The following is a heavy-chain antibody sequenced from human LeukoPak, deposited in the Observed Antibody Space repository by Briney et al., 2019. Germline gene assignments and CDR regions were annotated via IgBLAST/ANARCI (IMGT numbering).Heavy chain of an antibody. J-gene: IGHJ3*02. V-gene: IGHV3-30*02. CDR1: GFTFSRHG. CDR3: ARAWGCYYGSGSCLDAFDI. CDR2: IWYDGSNK. D-gene: IGHD3-10*01. Sequence: GGSLRLSCAASGFTFSRHGMHWVRQAPGKGLEWVALIWYDGSNKYYADSVKGRFTISRDNSKNTLYLQMNSLRAEDTAVYYCARAWGCYYGSGSCLDAFDIWGQGTMVTVSS.